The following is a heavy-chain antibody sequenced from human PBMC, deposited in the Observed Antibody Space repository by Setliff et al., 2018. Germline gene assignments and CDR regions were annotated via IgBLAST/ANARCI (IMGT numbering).Heavy chain of an antibody. CDR2: INPNRDDT. CDR1: GYTFTDSF. J-gene: IGHJ4*02. V-gene: IGHV1-2*02. Sequence: ASVKVSCKASGYTFTDSFIHWVRQAPGQGFEWLGWINPNRDDTKYAQKFQHRILMAKDTSLNTVYVELSGLRSDDTAVYYCARTCSGSGCYAGLESWGQGTPVTVSS. D-gene: IGHD2-15*01. CDR3: ARTCSGSGCYAGLES.